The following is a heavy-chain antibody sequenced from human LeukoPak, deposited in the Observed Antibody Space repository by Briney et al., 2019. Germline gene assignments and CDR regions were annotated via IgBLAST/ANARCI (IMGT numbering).Heavy chain of an antibody. J-gene: IGHJ4*02. CDR3: ASSGGRQQLAYFDY. Sequence: GGSLRLSCAASGFTFSSYAMHWVRQAPGKGLEWVAVISYDGSNKYYADSVKGRFTISRDNSKNTLYLQMNSLRAEDTAVYYCASSGGRQQLAYFDYWGQGTLVTVSS. CDR2: ISYDGSNK. CDR1: GFTFSSYA. D-gene: IGHD6-13*01. V-gene: IGHV3-30-3*01.